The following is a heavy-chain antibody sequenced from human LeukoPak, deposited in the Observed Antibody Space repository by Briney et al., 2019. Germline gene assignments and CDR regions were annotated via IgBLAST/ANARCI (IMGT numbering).Heavy chain of an antibody. CDR2: IYSSGST. Sequence: GGSLRLSCAASGFIVSSNYMNWVRQAPGKGLEWVSVIYSSGSTYYADSVKGRFTISRDNSKNTLYLQMNSLRVEDTAVYYCARGRSYDLFDSWGQGTPVTVSS. V-gene: IGHV3-53*01. J-gene: IGHJ5*01. CDR3: ARGRSYDLFDS. D-gene: IGHD1-26*01. CDR1: GFIVSSNY.